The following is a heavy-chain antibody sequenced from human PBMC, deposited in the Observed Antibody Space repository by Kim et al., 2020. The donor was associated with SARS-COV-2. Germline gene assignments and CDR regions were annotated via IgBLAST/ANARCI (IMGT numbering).Heavy chain of an antibody. J-gene: IGHJ4*02. CDR3: ARDFGY. Sequence: GGSLRLSCAASGFTFSTYSMNWVRQAPGKGLEWVSSISSSSSDRYYADSVKGRFTISRDNAENSLYLQMNSLRAEDTAAYYCARDFGYWGQGTLVTVSS. V-gene: IGHV3-21*01. CDR1: GFTFSTYS. CDR2: ISSSSSDR. D-gene: IGHD3-10*01.